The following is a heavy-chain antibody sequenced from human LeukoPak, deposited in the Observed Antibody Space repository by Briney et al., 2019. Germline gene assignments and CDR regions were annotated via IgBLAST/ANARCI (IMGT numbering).Heavy chain of an antibody. J-gene: IGHJ4*02. CDR1: GFTVSSNY. Sequence: GGSLRLSCAASGFTVSSNYMSWVRQAPGKGLEWVSGINWNGGSTGYADSVKGRFTISRDNSKNTPYLQMNSLRAEDTAVYYCAKGGTVTTPLGYWGQGTLVTVSS. D-gene: IGHD4-17*01. CDR3: AKGGTVTTPLGY. V-gene: IGHV3-53*05. CDR2: INWNGGST.